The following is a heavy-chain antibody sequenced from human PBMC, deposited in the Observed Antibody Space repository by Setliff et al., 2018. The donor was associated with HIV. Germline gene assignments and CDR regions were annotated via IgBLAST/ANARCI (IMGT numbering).Heavy chain of an antibody. Sequence: GGSLRLSCAASGFTVSRHYMSWVRQAPGKGLEWVSVIYSGGSTYYADSVKGRFTVSRDNAKNSLYLQMNSLRAEDTAVYYCARERVGLHYWGQGTLVTVSS. CDR1: GFTVSRHY. V-gene: IGHV3-66*01. CDR3: ARERVGLHY. CDR2: IYSGGST. D-gene: IGHD2-2*01. J-gene: IGHJ4*02.